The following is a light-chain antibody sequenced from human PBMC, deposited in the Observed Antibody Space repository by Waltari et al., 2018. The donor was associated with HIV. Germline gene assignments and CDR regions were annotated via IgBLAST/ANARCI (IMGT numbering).Light chain of an antibody. CDR2: GGS. CDR1: QSVSRSY. V-gene: IGKV3-20*01. J-gene: IGKJ4*01. Sequence: EIVLTQSPGTLSLSPGERATLSCRASQSVSRSYLAWYQQKPGEAPRLLIYGGSSRAGYVTYRFSGSGAGTDFTLTISRLEPADFAVYYCQQYGSSPPLTFGGGTKVEIK. CDR3: QQYGSSPPLT.